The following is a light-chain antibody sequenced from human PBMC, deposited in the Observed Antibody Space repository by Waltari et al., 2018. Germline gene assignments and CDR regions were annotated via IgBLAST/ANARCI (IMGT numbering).Light chain of an antibody. CDR2: WAS. J-gene: IGKJ4*01. Sequence: DIVMTQSPDSLAVSLGERATINCKSSQSVLYSSSNKNYLAWYQQKPGQPPKLLMYWASTRESGVPDRFSGSGSGTDFTLTISSLQAEDVAVYYCQQYYSTPKTFGGGTKVEIK. CDR1: QSVLYSSSNKNY. CDR3: QQYYSTPKT. V-gene: IGKV4-1*01.